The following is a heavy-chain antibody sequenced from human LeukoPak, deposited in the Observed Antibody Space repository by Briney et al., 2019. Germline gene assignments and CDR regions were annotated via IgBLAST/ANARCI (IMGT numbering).Heavy chain of an antibody. CDR2: ISSSSSYI. CDR3: AKDRGDKDGGY. Sequence: PGGSLRLSCAASGFTFSSYSMNWVRQAPGKGLEWVSSISSSSSYIYYAGSVKGRFTISRDNAKNSLYLQMNSLRSEDTAVYYCAKDRGDKDGGYWGQGALVTVSS. J-gene: IGHJ4*02. V-gene: IGHV3-21*01. D-gene: IGHD3-10*01. CDR1: GFTFSSYS.